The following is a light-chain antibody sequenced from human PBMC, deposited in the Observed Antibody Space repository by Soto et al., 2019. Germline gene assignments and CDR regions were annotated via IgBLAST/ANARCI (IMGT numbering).Light chain of an antibody. CDR3: QQYGSSLFT. CDR1: QSVSSKY. J-gene: IGKJ3*01. V-gene: IGKV3-20*01. Sequence: EIVLTQSPGTLSLSPGERATLSCRASQSVSSKYLAWYQQKPGQAPGVLIYGTSIRASGVPERFSGGGSGTDFTLTITRLEPEDFAVYYCQQYGSSLFTFGPGTKVD. CDR2: GTS.